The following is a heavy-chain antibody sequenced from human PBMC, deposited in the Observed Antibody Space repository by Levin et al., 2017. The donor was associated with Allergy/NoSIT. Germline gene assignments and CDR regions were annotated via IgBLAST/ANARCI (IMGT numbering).Heavy chain of an antibody. J-gene: IGHJ4*02. CDR2: VYGLDSDT. CDR3: ARHRDGYSFDLDY. V-gene: IGHV5-51*01. D-gene: IGHD5-24*01. CDR1: GYRFTSYW. Sequence: GESLKISCKGSGYRFTSYWIGWVRQTPGKGLEWMGIVYGLDSDTRYSPSFQGQVTLSADKSINTAYLQWSSLKASDSAVYYCARHRDGYSFDLDYWGQGTLVTVSS.